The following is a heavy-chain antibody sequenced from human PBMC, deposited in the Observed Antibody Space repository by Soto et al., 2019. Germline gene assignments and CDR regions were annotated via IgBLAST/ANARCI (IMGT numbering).Heavy chain of an antibody. Sequence: HVQLQESGPGLVKPSEPLPLTCSVSAGSISRYYWGWVRQSPGEGLEWIAHISYTVDASYNPSLKSRVTISLDTSKNQIALSLMSVTAADTAVYYCVGSLMSRAMESFDYWGQGTLVTVTS. J-gene: IGHJ4*02. V-gene: IGHV4-59*01. CDR1: AGSISRYY. D-gene: IGHD5-18*01. CDR2: ISYTVDA. CDR3: VGSLMSRAMESFDY.